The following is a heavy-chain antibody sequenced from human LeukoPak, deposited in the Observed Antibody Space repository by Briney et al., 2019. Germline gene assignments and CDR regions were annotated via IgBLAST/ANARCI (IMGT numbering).Heavy chain of an antibody. CDR1: GFTFSSYA. Sequence: GGSLRLSCAASGFTFSSYAMSWVRQAPGKGLEWVSSISSSSSYIYYADSVKGRFTISRDNAKNSLYLQMNSLRAEDTAVYYCARRYYYDSSGCDYWGQGTLVTVSS. D-gene: IGHD3-22*01. V-gene: IGHV3-21*01. J-gene: IGHJ4*02. CDR3: ARRYYYDSSGCDY. CDR2: ISSSSSYI.